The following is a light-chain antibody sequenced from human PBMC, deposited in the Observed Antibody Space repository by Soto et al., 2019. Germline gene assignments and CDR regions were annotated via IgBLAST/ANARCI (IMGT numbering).Light chain of an antibody. CDR1: QSVGRNY. V-gene: IGKV3-20*01. Sequence: PGERATLSCRASQSVGRNYLAWYKQKPGQAPRLLIYGASSRATGIPDRFSGSGSETDFTLTISRLEPEDFAVYYCQQYASSPLTFGGGTKVEIK. CDR3: QQYASSPLT. CDR2: GAS. J-gene: IGKJ4*01.